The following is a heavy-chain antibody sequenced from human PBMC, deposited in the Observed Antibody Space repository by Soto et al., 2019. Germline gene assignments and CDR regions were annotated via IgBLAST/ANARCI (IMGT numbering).Heavy chain of an antibody. CDR1: GFTFNSYA. J-gene: IGHJ4*02. CDR3: AKFPRGYYGAWSQPDC. Sequence: EVQLLESGGGLVQPGGSLRLSCAASGFTFNSYAMSWVRQAQGNGLEWVSAISGSATSTYYADSVKGRFTISRDKSKNTLYLQMYGLIAEDTAVYYCAKFPRGYYGAWSQPDCGGQGTLVTVSS. V-gene: IGHV3-23*01. D-gene: IGHD3-10*01. CDR2: ISGSATST.